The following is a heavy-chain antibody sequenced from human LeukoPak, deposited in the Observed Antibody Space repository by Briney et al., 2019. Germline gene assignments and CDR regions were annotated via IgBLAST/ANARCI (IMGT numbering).Heavy chain of an antibody. V-gene: IGHV4-61*01. CDR3: ARGVFYDSSGYYFDY. CDR2: IYYSGST. CDR1: GGSISTANYY. D-gene: IGHD3-22*01. J-gene: IGHJ4*02. Sequence: PSETLSLTCTVSGGSISTANYYWGWVRQPPGKGLEWIGYIYYSGSTNYNPSLKSRVTISVDTSKNQFSLKLSSVTAADTAVYYCARGVFYDSSGYYFDYWGQGTLVTVSS.